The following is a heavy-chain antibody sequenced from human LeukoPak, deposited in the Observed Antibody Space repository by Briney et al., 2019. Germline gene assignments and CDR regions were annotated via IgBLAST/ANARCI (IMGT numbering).Heavy chain of an antibody. CDR2: INPNSGGT. J-gene: IGHJ2*01. Sequence: AAVNVCCKASGYTFTGYYMHWVRQAPGQGLEWMGWINPNSGGTNYAQKFQGRVTMTRDTSISTAYMELSRLRSDDTAVYYCARGSVDIVATIISYWYFDLWGRGTVAADSS. V-gene: IGHV1-2*02. CDR1: GYTFTGYY. CDR3: ARGSVDIVATIISYWYFDL. D-gene: IGHD5-12*01.